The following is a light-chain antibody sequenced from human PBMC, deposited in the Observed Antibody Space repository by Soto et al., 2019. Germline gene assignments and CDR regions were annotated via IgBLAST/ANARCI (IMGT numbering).Light chain of an antibody. CDR1: SGDVGGYDY. J-gene: IGLJ1*01. Sequence: QSALTQPASVSGSPGQSICISCTGTSGDVGGYDYVSWYQQYPGKAPTLMIYDVSNRPSGVSDRFSGSKSGNTASLTISGLQAEDEADYFCCSYAGSSNYVFGTGTKLTVL. CDR3: CSYAGSSNYV. CDR2: DVS. V-gene: IGLV2-14*03.